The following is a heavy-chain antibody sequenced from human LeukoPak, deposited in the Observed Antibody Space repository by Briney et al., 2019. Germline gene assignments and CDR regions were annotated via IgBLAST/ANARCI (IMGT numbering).Heavy chain of an antibody. D-gene: IGHD3-22*01. Sequence: GGSLRLSCAASGFTFSSYGMHWVRQAPGKGLEWVAVISYDGSNKYYADSVKGPFTISRDNSKNTLYLQMNSLRAEDTAVYYCAKGPHYYDSSGYYFDYWGQGTLVTVSS. CDR3: AKGPHYYDSSGYYFDY. CDR1: GFTFSSYG. V-gene: IGHV3-30*18. CDR2: ISYDGSNK. J-gene: IGHJ4*02.